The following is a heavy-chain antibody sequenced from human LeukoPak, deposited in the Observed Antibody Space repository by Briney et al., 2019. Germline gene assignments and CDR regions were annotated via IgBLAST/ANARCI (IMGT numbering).Heavy chain of an antibody. V-gene: IGHV4-59*01. CDR1: GGSISSYY. J-gene: IGHJ4*02. CDR2: IYYSGST. Sequence: SETLSLTCTVSGGSISSYYWSWIRQPPGKGLEWIGYIYYSGSTNYNPSLKSRVTISVDTSKNQFSLKLSSVTAADTAVYYCARVVYSYGSYCFDYWGQGTLVTVSS. CDR3: ARVVYSYGSYCFDY. D-gene: IGHD5-18*01.